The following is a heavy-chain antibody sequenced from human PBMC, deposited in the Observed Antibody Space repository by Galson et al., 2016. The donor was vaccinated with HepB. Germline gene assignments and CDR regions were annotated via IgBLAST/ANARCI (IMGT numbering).Heavy chain of an antibody. CDR3: ATLERRPSGHYYFDP. J-gene: IGHJ4*02. D-gene: IGHD3-22*01. CDR1: RASLNNNY. CDR2: ITHSGDI. V-gene: IGHV4-34*01. Sequence: SETLSLTCVVYRASLNNNYWSWVRQPPGKGLEWLGEITHSGDINYNPSLKSRVTMSADTSSSQFSLKMTSVTAADTAMYYCATLERRPSGHYYFDPWGQGTLVTVSS.